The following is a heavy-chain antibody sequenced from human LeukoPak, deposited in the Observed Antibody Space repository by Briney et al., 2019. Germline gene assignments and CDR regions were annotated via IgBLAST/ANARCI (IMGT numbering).Heavy chain of an antibody. J-gene: IGHJ4*02. V-gene: IGHV3-33*01. Sequence: GKSQRLSLAASGVTYRNYGMHGLLQAPSRGLDWVAVIWYDGSNKYYADSVKGRFTISRDNSNDTLYLQMNSLRAEDTAVYYCATDRNSGKYYDYWGQGTLVTVSS. D-gene: IGHD1-26*01. CDR2: IWYDGSNK. CDR3: ATDRNSGKYYDY. CDR1: GVTYRNYG.